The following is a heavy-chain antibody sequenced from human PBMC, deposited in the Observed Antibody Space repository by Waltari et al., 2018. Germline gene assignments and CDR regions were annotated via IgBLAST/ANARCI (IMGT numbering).Heavy chain of an antibody. CDR2: MYWNDDK. Sequence: QITLKESGPTLVKPTQTLTLTCTFSGFSLSTSGVVVGWIRQLPGKALEWLALMYWNDDKRYSPSLKSRLTITKDTSKNQVVLTMTNMDPVDTATYYCAHTITMVRGVSNYFDYWGQGTLVTVSS. D-gene: IGHD3-10*01. V-gene: IGHV2-5*01. CDR1: GFSLSTSGVV. J-gene: IGHJ4*02. CDR3: AHTITMVRGVSNYFDY.